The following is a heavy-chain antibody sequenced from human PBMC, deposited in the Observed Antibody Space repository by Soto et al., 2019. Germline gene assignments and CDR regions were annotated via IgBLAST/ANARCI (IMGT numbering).Heavy chain of an antibody. D-gene: IGHD3-22*01. V-gene: IGHV3-48*01. J-gene: IGHJ4*02. CDR1: GFPFSTYS. CDR3: AXPTYYYDSSGPPAY. CDR2: ISSSSTI. Sequence: PGGSLRLSCAASGFPFSTYSMNWVRQAPGKGLEWVSYISSSSTIFYTDSVKGRFTVSRDNAKNSLYLQMNSLRAEDTAVYYCAXPTYYYDSSGPPAYWGQGTLVTVSS.